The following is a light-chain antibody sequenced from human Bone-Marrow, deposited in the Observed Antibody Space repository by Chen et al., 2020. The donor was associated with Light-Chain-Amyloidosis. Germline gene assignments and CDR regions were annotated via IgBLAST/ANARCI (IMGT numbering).Light chain of an antibody. CDR2: RET. V-gene: IGLV3-25*03. J-gene: IGLJ2*01. CDR1: DLPTKY. CDR3: QSADSSGTYEVI. Sequence: SYELTQPPSVSVPPGPTARITCSGDDLPTKYAYWYQQKPGQAPVLVIHRETERPSGISERFSGSSSGTTATLTISGVQAEDEADYHCQSADSSGTYEVIFGGGTKLTVL.